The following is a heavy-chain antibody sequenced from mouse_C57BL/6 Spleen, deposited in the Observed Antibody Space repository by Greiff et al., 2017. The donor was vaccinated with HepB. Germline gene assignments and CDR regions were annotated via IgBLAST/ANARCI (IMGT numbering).Heavy chain of an antibody. V-gene: IGHV1-50*01. CDR1: GYTFTSYW. CDR3: ARSFITTVVARYYAMDY. D-gene: IGHD1-1*01. Sequence: VQLQQPGAELVKPGASVKLSCKASGYTFTSYWMQWVKQRPGQGLEWIGEIDPSDSYTNYNQKFKGKATLTVDTSSSTAYMQLSSLTSEDSAVYYCARSFITTVVARYYAMDYWGQGTSVTVSS. CDR2: IDPSDSYT. J-gene: IGHJ4*01.